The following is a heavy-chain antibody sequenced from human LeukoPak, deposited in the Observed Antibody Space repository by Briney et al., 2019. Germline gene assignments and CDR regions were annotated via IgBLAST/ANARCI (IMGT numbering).Heavy chain of an antibody. D-gene: IGHD2-8*01. CDR1: GYTFISHE. J-gene: IGHJ6*03. Sequence: GASVEVSCKASGYTFISHEINWVRQAPGQGLEWMGWISAYNGNTNYAQKLQGRVTMTTDTSTSTAYMELRSLRSDDTAVYYCARWMVYAIHYMDVWGKGTTVTVSS. V-gene: IGHV1-18*01. CDR2: ISAYNGNT. CDR3: ARWMVYAIHYMDV.